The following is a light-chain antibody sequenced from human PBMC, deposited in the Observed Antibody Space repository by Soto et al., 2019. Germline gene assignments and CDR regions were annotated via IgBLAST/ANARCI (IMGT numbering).Light chain of an antibody. CDR3: QQYNNWLMLS. V-gene: IGKV3-11*01. Sequence: EILLTQSPATLSLSPGERATISWRASQSVSSYLAWYQQKLGQAPRLIIYAASDRANGIPGRFSGSGSGTDFILILGSLEPEDFAIYYCQQYNNWLMLSFGGGTKVDIK. CDR1: QSVSSY. CDR2: AAS. J-gene: IGKJ4*01.